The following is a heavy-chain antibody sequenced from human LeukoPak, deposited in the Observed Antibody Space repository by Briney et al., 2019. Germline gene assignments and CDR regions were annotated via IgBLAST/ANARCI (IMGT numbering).Heavy chain of an antibody. D-gene: IGHD2-15*01. CDR3: ARHPSMTPNWFDP. CDR1: GYSFTSYW. V-gene: IGHV5-51*01. Sequence: GESLEISCKGSGYSFTSYWLGWVRQMPRKGLEWMGIIYPGDSDTRFSPSFQGQVTISADKSISTAYLQWSSLKAPDTAMYYCARHPSMTPNWFDPWGQGTLVTVSS. CDR2: IYPGDSDT. J-gene: IGHJ5*02.